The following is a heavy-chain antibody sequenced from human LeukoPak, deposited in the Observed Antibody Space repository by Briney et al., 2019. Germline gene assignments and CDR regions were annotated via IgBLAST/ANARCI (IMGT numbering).Heavy chain of an antibody. CDR3: ARGVSSWDYYFDY. D-gene: IGHD6-13*01. CDR1: GGSISNYY. V-gene: IGHV4-59*01. CDR2: ISHSGST. J-gene: IGHJ4*02. Sequence: PSETLSLTCTVSGGSISNYYWNWIRQFPGKGLEWIGYISHSGSTNYSPSLESRVTISVDPSKNQFSLKLSSVTAADTAVYYCARGVSSWDYYFDYWGQGTLVTVSS.